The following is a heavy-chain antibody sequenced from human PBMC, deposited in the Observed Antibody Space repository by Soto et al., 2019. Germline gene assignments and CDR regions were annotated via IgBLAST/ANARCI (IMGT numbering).Heavy chain of an antibody. D-gene: IGHD2-2*01. CDR2: IIPISETT. CDR3: ARSQGSSTSLEIYYYYSYGMDV. V-gene: IGHV1-69*01. Sequence: QVQLVQSGAEVKKPRSSVKVSCKASGGTFSSYAISWVRQAPGQGLEWMGGIIPISETTNYAQKFQGRVTITADESKSTAYMELSSLRSEDTAVYYCARSQGSSTSLEIYYYYSYGMDVWGQGTTVTVSS. CDR1: GGTFSSYA. J-gene: IGHJ6*02.